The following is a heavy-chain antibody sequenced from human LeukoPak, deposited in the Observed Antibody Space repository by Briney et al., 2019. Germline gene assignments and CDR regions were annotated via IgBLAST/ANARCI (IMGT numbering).Heavy chain of an antibody. Sequence: SETLSLTCTVSGGSISSGDYYWSWIRQPPGKGLEWIAYMYYSGSTYYNPSLKSRATMSADTSKNQLSLKLSSVTAADTAVYYCARPYYYDSRIDPWGQGILVTVSS. J-gene: IGHJ5*02. CDR2: MYYSGST. D-gene: IGHD3-22*01. CDR3: ARPYYYDSRIDP. V-gene: IGHV4-30-4*01. CDR1: GGSISSGDYY.